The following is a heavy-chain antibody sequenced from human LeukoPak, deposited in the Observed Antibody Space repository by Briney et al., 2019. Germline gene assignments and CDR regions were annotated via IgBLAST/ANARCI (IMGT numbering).Heavy chain of an antibody. CDR3: ARGYSYGHHDAFDI. CDR2: IYSGGST. J-gene: IGHJ3*02. D-gene: IGHD5-18*01. Sequence: GGSLRLSCAASEFSVGSNYMTWVRQAPGKGLEWVSLIYSGGSTYYADSVKGRFTISRDNSKNTLYLQMNSLRAEDTAVYYCARGYSYGHHDAFDIWGQGTMVTVSS. CDR1: EFSVGSNY. V-gene: IGHV3-66*01.